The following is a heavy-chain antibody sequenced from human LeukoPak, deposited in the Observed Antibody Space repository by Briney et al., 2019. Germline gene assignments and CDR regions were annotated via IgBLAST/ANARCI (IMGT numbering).Heavy chain of an antibody. CDR2: ISGSGGST. CDR3: AELGITMIGGA. CDR1: GFTFSNYA. J-gene: IGHJ6*04. D-gene: IGHD3-10*02. Sequence: GGSLRLSCVASGFTFSNYAMSWVRQAPGKGLVWVSGISGSGGSTYDADSVKGGFTISRENAKNSLYLQMNSLRAEDTAVYYCAELGITMIGGAWGKGTTVTISS. V-gene: IGHV3-23*01.